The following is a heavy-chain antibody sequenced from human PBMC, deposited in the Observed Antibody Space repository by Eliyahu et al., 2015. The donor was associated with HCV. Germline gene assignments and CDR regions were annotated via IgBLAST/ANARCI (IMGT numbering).Heavy chain of an antibody. CDR3: ARGIHDSSGLYYLDF. V-gene: IGHV1-69*01. J-gene: IGHJ4*02. CDR2: LITVFGAT. Sequence: EVKKPGSSVKVSCKASGGTFDNHVITWVRQAPGQGLEWMGGLITVFGATNYAEKFHDRVTISADESMTTGYMELTNLRSDDTAVYYCARGIHDSSGLYYLDFWGQGTLVTVSS. D-gene: IGHD6-19*01. CDR1: GGTFDNHV.